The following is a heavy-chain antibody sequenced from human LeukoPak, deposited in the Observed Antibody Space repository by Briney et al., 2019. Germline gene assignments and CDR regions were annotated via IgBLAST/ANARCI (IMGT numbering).Heavy chain of an antibody. V-gene: IGHV3-15*01. CDR1: GFTFSSYE. J-gene: IGHJ3*02. Sequence: PGGFLRLSCAASGFTFSSYEMNWVRQAPGKGLEWVGRIKSNTDGGTTDYPAPVKGRFTMSRDDSKNTLYLQMNSLEADDTAVYYCTKALMVRGVVSGAFDIWGQGTMVTVSS. CDR3: TKALMVRGVVSGAFDI. D-gene: IGHD3-10*01. CDR2: IKSNTDGGTT.